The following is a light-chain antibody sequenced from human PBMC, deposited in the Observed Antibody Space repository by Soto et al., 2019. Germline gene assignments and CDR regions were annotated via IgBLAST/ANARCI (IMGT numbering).Light chain of an antibody. V-gene: IGKV1-8*01. CDR1: QGISSY. CDR3: QRYYSYPRFT. CDR2: AAC. Sequence: AIRMTQSPSPLSASTGDRVTITCRASQGISSYLAWSQQKPGKAPRLLIYAACTLKSEVPSRFSSSGSGTDFTLTICCLVSEDFATYYCQRYYSYPRFTSGPGTKVDIK. J-gene: IGKJ3*01.